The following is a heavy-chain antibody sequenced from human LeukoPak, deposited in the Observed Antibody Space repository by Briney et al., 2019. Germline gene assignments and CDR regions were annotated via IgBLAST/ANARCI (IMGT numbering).Heavy chain of an antibody. J-gene: IGHJ4*02. Sequence: ASVKVSCKASGYTFTEYYMHWVRPAAGQGVAWMGWINLNSGSTNYAQKFQGRVTMTRDTSISKAYMELSRLRADDTAVYYCARDASYNRAWLGYWGQGTLVTVSS. V-gene: IGHV1-2*02. CDR2: INLNSGST. D-gene: IGHD6-19*01. CDR3: ARDASYNRAWLGY. CDR1: GYTFTEYY.